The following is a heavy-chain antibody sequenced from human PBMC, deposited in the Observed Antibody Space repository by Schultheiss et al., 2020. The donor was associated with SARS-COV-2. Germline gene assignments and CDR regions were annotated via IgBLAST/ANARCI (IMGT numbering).Heavy chain of an antibody. CDR1: GFTVSSNY. D-gene: IGHD2-15*01. J-gene: IGHJ4*02. Sequence: GGSLRLSCAASGFTVSSNYMSWVRQAPGKGLEWVSVIYSGGSTYYADSVKGRFTISRDNSKNTLYLQMNSLRAEDTAVYYCAKDPGSGGSCFGCWGQGTLVTVSS. CDR3: AKDPGSGGSCFGC. CDR2: IYSGGST. V-gene: IGHV3-53*01.